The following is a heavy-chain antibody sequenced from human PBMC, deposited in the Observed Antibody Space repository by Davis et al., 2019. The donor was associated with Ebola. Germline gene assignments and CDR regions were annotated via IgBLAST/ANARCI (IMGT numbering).Heavy chain of an antibody. J-gene: IGHJ5*02. D-gene: IGHD3-10*01. CDR3: VREYYSDSGSSEWFDP. Sequence: GESLKISCQGSGYDFASYWIGWVRQMPGKGLEWMGLIHPSDSDTRYGRSFQGQVSISADRSTNTAYLQWGSLKASDSAMYYCVREYYSDSGSSEWFDPWGQGTLVTVSS. CDR2: IHPSDSDT. CDR1: GYDFASYW. V-gene: IGHV5-51*01.